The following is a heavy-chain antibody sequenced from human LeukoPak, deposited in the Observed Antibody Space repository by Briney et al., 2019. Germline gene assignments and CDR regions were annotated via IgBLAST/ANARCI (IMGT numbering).Heavy chain of an antibody. CDR1: GFTFSSYG. D-gene: IGHD2-15*01. V-gene: IGHV3-30*02. CDR2: IRYDGNSE. CDR3: ARDGNYYYYYYMDV. Sequence: GGSLRLSCAASGFTFSSYGMHWVRQAPGKGLEWVEFIRYDGNSEFYVDSVKGRFTISRDNSKNTLYLQMNSLRAEDTAVYYCARDGNYYYYYYMDVWGKGTTVTVSS. J-gene: IGHJ6*03.